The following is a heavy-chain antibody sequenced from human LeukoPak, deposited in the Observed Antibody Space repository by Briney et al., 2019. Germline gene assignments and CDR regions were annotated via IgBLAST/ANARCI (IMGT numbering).Heavy chain of an antibody. V-gene: IGHV3-7*01. D-gene: IGHD1-14*01. CDR3: ARDSPLRYYFDY. J-gene: IGHJ4*02. CDR2: IKQDGSEK. Sequence: PGGSLRLSCAASGFTFSSYWISWVRQAPGKGLEWVANIKQDGSEKYYVDSVKGRFTISRDNAKNSLYLQTNSLRAEDTAVYYCARDSPLRYYFDYWGQGTLVTVSS. CDR1: GFTFSSYW.